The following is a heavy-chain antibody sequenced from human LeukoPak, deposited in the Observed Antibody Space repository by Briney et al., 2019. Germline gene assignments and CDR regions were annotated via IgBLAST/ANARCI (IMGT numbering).Heavy chain of an antibody. V-gene: IGHV1-8*01. Sequence: ASVKVSCKASGYTFTSYDINWVRQATGQGLEWMGWLNPNSGNTGYAQKFQGRVTMTRGTSISTAYMELSRLRSDDTAVYYCAREVRYGDCDYWGQGTLVTVSS. J-gene: IGHJ4*02. CDR3: AREVRYGDCDY. D-gene: IGHD4-17*01. CDR2: LNPNSGNT. CDR1: GYTFTSYD.